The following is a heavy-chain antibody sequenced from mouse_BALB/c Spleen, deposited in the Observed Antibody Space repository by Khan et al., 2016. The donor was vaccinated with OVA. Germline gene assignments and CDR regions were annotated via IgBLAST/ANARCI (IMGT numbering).Heavy chain of an antibody. Sequence: VELVESGPGLVAPSQSLSITCTVSGFSLTSFGVYWVRQPPGKGLEWLGVIWADGSTNYNSALMSRLSISKDNSKSQVFLEMNSLQTDDTAMYXCAKDGNTFDYWGQGTTHTAPS. CDR1: GFSLTSFG. CDR3: AKDGNTFDY. D-gene: IGHD2-1*01. CDR2: IWADGST. V-gene: IGHV2-9*02. J-gene: IGHJ2*01.